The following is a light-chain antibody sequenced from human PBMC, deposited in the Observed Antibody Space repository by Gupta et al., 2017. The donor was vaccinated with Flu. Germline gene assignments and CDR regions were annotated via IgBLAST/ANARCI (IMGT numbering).Light chain of an antibody. Sequence: QSALTQPASVSWSPGQSITISCTGTNSDIGSYNYVSWYQQHPGQAPKLLIYDVTNRPSGVSNRFSGSKSGDTASLTISGLQAEDEADYYCSSCTSSTTLVFGGGTKLTVL. V-gene: IGLV2-14*01. CDR3: SSCTSSTTLV. CDR1: NSDIGSYNY. CDR2: DVT. J-gene: IGLJ2*01.